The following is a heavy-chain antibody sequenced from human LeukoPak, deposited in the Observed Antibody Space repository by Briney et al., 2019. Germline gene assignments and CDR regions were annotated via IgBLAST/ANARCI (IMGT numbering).Heavy chain of an antibody. CDR2: INSEGSST. V-gene: IGHV3-74*01. CDR1: GFTFSSYW. Sequence: GGSLRLSCAASGFTFSSYWMHWVRQAPEKGLVWVSRINSEGSSTSYADSVKGRFTISRDNAKNTLYLQMNSLRAEDTAVYYCARVEFGELSPYFDFWGQGTLVTVSS. D-gene: IGHD3-10*01. J-gene: IGHJ4*02. CDR3: ARVEFGELSPYFDF.